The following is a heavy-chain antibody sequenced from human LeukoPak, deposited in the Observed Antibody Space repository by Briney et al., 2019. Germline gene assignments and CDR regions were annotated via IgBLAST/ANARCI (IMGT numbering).Heavy chain of an antibody. V-gene: IGHV1-18*01. CDR2: ISIADGRT. CDR3: ARVPDSVYKN. D-gene: IGHD1-14*01. J-gene: IGHJ4*02. Sequence: ASVTVSCKASGFILRNFGISWLRQAPGQGLEWMAWISIADGRTDYAQNFQGRVTLTTDTSTNTAYMELRSLRSDDTAVYFCARVPDSVYKNWGEGTLVTVSS. CDR1: GFILRNFG.